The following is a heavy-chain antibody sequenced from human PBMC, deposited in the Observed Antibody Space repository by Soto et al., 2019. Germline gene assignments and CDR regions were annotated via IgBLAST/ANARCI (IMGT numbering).Heavy chain of an antibody. CDR1: GFTLSGYA. D-gene: IGHD2-2*03. Sequence: GGSLRLSCAASGFTLSGYAMDWVRQAPGKGLEYVSGISSNGVGTYYANSVQGRFTISRDNSKNTVYLQMGSLRPEDMAGYYCATVDIVVVPAAMWVPPSFDIWGQGTMVTVSS. CDR2: ISSNGVGT. V-gene: IGHV3-64*01. CDR3: ATVDIVVVPAAMWVPPSFDI. J-gene: IGHJ3*02.